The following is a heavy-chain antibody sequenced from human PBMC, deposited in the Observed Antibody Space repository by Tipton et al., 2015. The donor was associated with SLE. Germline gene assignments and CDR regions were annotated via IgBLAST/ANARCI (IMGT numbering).Heavy chain of an antibody. CDR1: GYSFTSYW. V-gene: IGHV5-51*01. CDR2: IYPGDSDT. Sequence: QLVQSGAEVKKPGESLKISCKGSGYSFTSYWIGWVRQMPGKGLEWMGIIYPGDSDTRYSPSFQGQVTISADKSISTAYLQWSSLKASDTAMYYCARHPDSGCYRQYYFDFWGQGTLVTVSS. D-gene: IGHD1-26*01. CDR3: ARHPDSGCYRQYYFDF. J-gene: IGHJ4*02.